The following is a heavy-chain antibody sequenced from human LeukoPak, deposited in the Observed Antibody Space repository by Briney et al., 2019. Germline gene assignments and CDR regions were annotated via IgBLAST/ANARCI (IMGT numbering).Heavy chain of an antibody. CDR1: GYTFTSYG. J-gene: IGHJ3*02. V-gene: IGHV1-18*01. D-gene: IGHD4-23*01. CDR3: ARDRTPPPGPDAFDI. Sequence: ASVTVSCKASGYTFTSYGISWVRQASGQGLEWMGWISAYNGNTNYAQKLQGRVTMTTDTSTSTAYMELRSLRSDDTAVYYCARDRTPPPGPDAFDIWGQGTMVTVSS. CDR2: ISAYNGNT.